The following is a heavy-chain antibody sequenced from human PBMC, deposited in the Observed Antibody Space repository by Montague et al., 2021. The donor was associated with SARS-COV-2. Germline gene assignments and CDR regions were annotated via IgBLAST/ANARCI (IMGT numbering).Heavy chain of an antibody. CDR3: ALAGSPPTYYFDY. CDR2: IYPGDSDT. J-gene: IGHJ4*02. CDR1: GYRFSNYW. V-gene: IGHV5-51*03. Sequence: QSGAEVKKPGESLKISCQGSGYRFSNYWIAWVRQTPGRGLEWMGVIYPGDSDTRYSPSFQGQVTISADKSISAAYLQWNSLRASDTAMYYRALAGSPPTYYFDYWGQGTLVTVSS. D-gene: IGHD1-26*01.